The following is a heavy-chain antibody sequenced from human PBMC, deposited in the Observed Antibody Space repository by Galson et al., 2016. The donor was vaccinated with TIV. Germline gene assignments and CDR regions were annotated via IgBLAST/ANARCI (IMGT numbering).Heavy chain of an antibody. V-gene: IGHV3-53*05. J-gene: IGHJ6*02. CDR1: GFIVNTKY. CDR2: IYGDGNA. Sequence: SLRLSCAASGFIVNTKYVSWVRQAPGKVLEWVSVIYGDGNAYYADSVRGRFTISGDNSQSTLYLQMNSLRGDDTAVYYCARETVWGQGTTVTVSS. CDR3: ARETV.